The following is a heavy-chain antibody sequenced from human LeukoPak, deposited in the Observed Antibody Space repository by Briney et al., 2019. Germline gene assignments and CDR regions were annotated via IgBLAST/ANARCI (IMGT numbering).Heavy chain of an antibody. CDR2: IDNRGNP. V-gene: IGHV4-4*07. CDR3: ARERVPGNVFDS. CDR1: GDSISNYY. D-gene: IGHD6-19*01. J-gene: IGHJ4*02. Sequence: SETLSLTCTVSGDSISNYYWAWIRQPAGKGLEWIGRIDNRGNPNYNPSLKTRVTMSLDTSKNQLSLRLNSVTAADTAVYYCARERVPGNVFDSWGQGTLVTVSS.